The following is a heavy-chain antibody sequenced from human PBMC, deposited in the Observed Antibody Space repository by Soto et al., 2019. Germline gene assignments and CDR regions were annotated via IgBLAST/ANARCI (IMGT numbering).Heavy chain of an antibody. J-gene: IGHJ4*02. CDR2: IYYSGST. D-gene: IGHD3-22*01. V-gene: IGHV4-31*11. Sequence: SEILRLTYAVSRGTSSSSDCRRWVRQHPGKGLEWIGYIYYSGSTYYNPSLKSRVTISVDTSKNQFSLKLSSVTAADTAVYYCARIHITMIVVVIDYWGQGTLVTVSS. CDR3: ARIHITMIVVVIDY. CDR1: RGTSSSSDC.